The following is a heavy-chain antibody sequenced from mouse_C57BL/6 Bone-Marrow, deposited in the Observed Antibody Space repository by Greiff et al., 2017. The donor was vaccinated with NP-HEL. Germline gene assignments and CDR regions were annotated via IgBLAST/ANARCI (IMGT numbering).Heavy chain of an antibody. CDR2: IDPENGDT. CDR1: GFNIKDDY. CDR3: TGIITTVVATEENYFDY. J-gene: IGHJ2*01. D-gene: IGHD1-1*01. V-gene: IGHV14-4*01. Sequence: VQLKQSGAELVRPGASVKLSCTASGFNIKDDYMHWVKQRPEQGLEWIGWIDPENGDTEYASKFQGKATITADTSSNTAYLQLSSLTSEDTAVYYCTGIITTVVATEENYFDYWGQGTTLTVSS.